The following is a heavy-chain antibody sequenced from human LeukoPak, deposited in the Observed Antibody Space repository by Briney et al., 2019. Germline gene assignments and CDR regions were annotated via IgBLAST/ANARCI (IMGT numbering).Heavy chain of an antibody. CDR2: IYHSGGT. V-gene: IGHV4-30-4*01. Sequence: SETLSLTCTVSGGSISSGDYYWSWIRQSPGKGLEWIGYIYHSGGTYYNPSLKSRVIISVDTSKNQFSLKLSSVSAADTAVYYCASGYSTDSDWFDPWGQGTLVTVSS. J-gene: IGHJ5*02. D-gene: IGHD5-18*01. CDR1: GGSISSGDYY. CDR3: ASGYSTDSDWFDP.